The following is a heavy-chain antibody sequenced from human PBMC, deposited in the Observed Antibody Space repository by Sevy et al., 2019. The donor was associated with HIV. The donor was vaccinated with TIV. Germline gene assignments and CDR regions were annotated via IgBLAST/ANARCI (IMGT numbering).Heavy chain of an antibody. D-gene: IGHD3-10*01. CDR2: ISSSGSSI. CDR1: GFTFSSYD. CDR3: TRNGGAIDKGFDP. Sequence: GGSLRLSCTASGFTFSSYDMNWVRQAPGKGLEWVSRISSSGSSIYYANSVKGRFTISRDNAKNSLNLQMNSLRAEDTAVYYCTRNGGAIDKGFDPWGPGTLVTVSS. V-gene: IGHV3-48*03. J-gene: IGHJ5*02.